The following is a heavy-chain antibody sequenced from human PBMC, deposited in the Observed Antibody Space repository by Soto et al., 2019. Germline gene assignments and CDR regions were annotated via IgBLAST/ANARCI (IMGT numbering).Heavy chain of an antibody. D-gene: IGHD3-3*01. CDR3: ERLGWLDDLVLYFDY. J-gene: IGHJ4*02. CDR1: GGSISSYY. CDR2: IYYSGST. Sequence: PSETLSLTCTVSGGSISSYYWSWIRQPPGKGLEWIGYIYYSGSTNYNPSLKSRVTISVDTSKNQFSLKLSSVTAADTAVYYCERLGWLDDLVLYFDYWGQGTLVTVSS. V-gene: IGHV4-59*08.